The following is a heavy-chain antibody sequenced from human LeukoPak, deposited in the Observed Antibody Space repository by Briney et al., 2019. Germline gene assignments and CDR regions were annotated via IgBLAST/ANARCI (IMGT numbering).Heavy chain of an antibody. V-gene: IGHV4-39*07. D-gene: IGHD3-22*01. Sequence: SETLSLTCTVSGGSISSSHYYWDWIRQPPGKGLEWIGNIYYSGSTYYNPSLKSRVTISVDTSKNQFSLKLNSVTAADTAVYYCARKAPYYYDGSGPLGTYYFDYWGQGTLVTVSS. CDR2: IYYSGST. CDR3: ARKAPYYYDGSGPLGTYYFDY. J-gene: IGHJ4*02. CDR1: GGSISSSHYY.